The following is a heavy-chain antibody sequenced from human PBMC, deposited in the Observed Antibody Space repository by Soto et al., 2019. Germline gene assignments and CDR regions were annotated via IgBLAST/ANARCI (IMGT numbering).Heavy chain of an antibody. V-gene: IGHV3-33*01. D-gene: IGHD1-26*01. J-gene: IGHJ6*02. CDR3: ARDRWEFQLFYYGLDV. CDR2: IWYDGSSD. Sequence: GGSLRLSCAASGFTFSNYGMHWVRQAPGKGLEWVAIIWYDGSSDYYVDSVKGRFTISRDNSKNTLSLQMNSLRAEDTAVYYCARDRWEFQLFYYGLDVWGQGTTVTVSS. CDR1: GFTFSNYG.